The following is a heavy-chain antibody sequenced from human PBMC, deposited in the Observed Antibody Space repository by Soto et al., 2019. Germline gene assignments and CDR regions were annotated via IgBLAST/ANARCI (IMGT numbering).Heavy chain of an antibody. CDR2: IYNSGST. CDR3: SVTTSIYWFDP. V-gene: IGHV4-61*01. J-gene: IGHJ5*02. D-gene: IGHD4-17*01. CDR1: GGSVSSSSYY. Sequence: SETLSLTCTVSGGSVSSSSYYWSWIRQPPGKGLEWIGYIYNSGSTNYNPSLKSRVTISVDTSKNQFSLNLSSVTAADTAVYYCSVTTSIYWFDPWGQGTLVTVSS.